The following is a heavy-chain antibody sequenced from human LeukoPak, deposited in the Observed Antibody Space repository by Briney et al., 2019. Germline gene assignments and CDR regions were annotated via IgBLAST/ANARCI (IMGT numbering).Heavy chain of an antibody. J-gene: IGHJ4*02. CDR3: ARDGGTYCGGDCYGD. D-gene: IGHD2-21*02. CDR2: ISSNGGST. CDR1: GFTFSNYA. Sequence: GGSLRLSCAASGFTFSNYATNWVRQAPGKGLEYVSGISSNGGSTNYANSVKGRFTISRDNSKNTLYLQMGSLRAEDMAVYYCARDGGTYCGGDCYGDWGQGTLVTVSS. V-gene: IGHV3-64*01.